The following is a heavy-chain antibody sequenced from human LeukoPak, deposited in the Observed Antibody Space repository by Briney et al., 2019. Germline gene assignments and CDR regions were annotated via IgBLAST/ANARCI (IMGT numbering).Heavy chain of an antibody. J-gene: IGHJ1*01. CDR3: ARSRFCSSTSCYYVSDFQH. CDR2: IIPILGIA. CDR1: GGTFSSYA. V-gene: IGHV1-69*04. Sequence: GASVKVSCKASGGTFSSYAISWVRQAPGQGLEWMGRIIPILGIANYAQKFQGRVTITADKSTSTACMELSSLRSEDTAVYYCARSRFCSSTSCYYVSDFQHWGQGTLVTVSS. D-gene: IGHD2-2*01.